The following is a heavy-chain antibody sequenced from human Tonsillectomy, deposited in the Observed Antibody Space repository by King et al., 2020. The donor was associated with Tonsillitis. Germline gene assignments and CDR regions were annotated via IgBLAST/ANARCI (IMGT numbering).Heavy chain of an antibody. V-gene: IGHV4-34*01. CDR3: ARMYSSGWSFDP. CDR2: INHSGST. J-gene: IGHJ5*02. CDR1: GGSFSGYY. D-gene: IGHD6-19*01. Sequence: VQLQQWGAGLLKPSETLSLTCAVYGGSFSGYYWSWIRQPPGKGLEWIGEINHSGSTNYNPSLKSRVTISVDTSKNQFSLKLSYVTAADTAVYYCARMYSSGWSFDPWGQGTLVTVSS.